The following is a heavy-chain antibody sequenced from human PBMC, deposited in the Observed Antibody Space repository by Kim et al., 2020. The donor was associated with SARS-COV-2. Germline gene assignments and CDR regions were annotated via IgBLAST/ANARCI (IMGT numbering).Heavy chain of an antibody. D-gene: IGHD3-9*01. J-gene: IGHJ6*02. Sequence: SETLSLTCTVSGGSISSYYWSWIRQPPGKGLEWIGYIYYSGSTNYNPSLKSRVTISVDTSKNQFSLKLSSVTAADTAVYYCARHVDYDILTGLKPNYYYYYGMDVWGQGTTVTVSS. CDR1: GGSISSYY. CDR2: IYYSGST. V-gene: IGHV4-59*08. CDR3: ARHVDYDILTGLKPNYYYYYGMDV.